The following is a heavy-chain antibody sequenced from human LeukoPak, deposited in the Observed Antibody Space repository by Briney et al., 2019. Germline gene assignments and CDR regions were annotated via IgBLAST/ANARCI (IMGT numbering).Heavy chain of an antibody. Sequence: QSGGSLRLSCAASGFTFSSYAMSWVRQAPGKGLEWVSAISGSGGSTYYADSVKGRFTISRGNSKNTLYLQMNSLRAEDTAVYYCASGSGWHAYFQHWGQGTLVTVSS. CDR1: GFTFSSYA. D-gene: IGHD6-19*01. CDR3: ASGSGWHAYFQH. J-gene: IGHJ1*01. CDR2: ISGSGGST. V-gene: IGHV3-23*01.